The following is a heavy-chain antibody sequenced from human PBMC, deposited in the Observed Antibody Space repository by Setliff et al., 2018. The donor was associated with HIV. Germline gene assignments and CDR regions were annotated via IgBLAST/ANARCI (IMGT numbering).Heavy chain of an antibody. CDR2: IMSILRIA. CDR1: GGSFTSFA. D-gene: IGHD2-15*01. J-gene: IGHJ4*02. Sequence: GASVKVSCKASGGSFTSFAISWVRQAPGQGLEWMGGIMSILRIANYAQKFQGRVTITADKSTRTAYMELSSLRSEDTAVYYCAKELSYCSGGNCYFDSWGQGTLVTVSS. CDR3: AKELSYCSGGNCYFDS. V-gene: IGHV1-69*10.